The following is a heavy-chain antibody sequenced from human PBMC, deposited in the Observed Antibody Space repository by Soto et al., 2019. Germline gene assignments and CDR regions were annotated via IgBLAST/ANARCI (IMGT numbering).Heavy chain of an antibody. J-gene: IGHJ6*02. Sequence: QVQLVQSGAEVKKPGASVKVSCKASGYTFTSYGISWVRQAPGQGLEWMGWSSAYNGNTNYAQKLQGRVTMTTDTSTSTAYMELRSLRSDDTAVYYCARDIVVVPAAIRAKYYYYYYGMDVWGQGTTVTVSS. CDR3: ARDIVVVPAAIRAKYYYYYYGMDV. CDR1: GYTFTSYG. D-gene: IGHD2-2*01. CDR2: SSAYNGNT. V-gene: IGHV1-18*01.